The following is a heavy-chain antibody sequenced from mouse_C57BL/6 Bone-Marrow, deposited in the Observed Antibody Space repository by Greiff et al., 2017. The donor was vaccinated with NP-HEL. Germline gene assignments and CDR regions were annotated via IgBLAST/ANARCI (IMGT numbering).Heavy chain of an antibody. J-gene: IGHJ4*01. D-gene: IGHD1-1*01. CDR3: VRHAGYYGSSYVDYAMDY. Sequence: EVMLVESGGGLVQPKGSLKLSCAASGFSFNTYAMNWVRQAPGKGLEWVARIRSKSNNYATYYADSVKDRFTISRDDSESMLYLQMNNLKTEDTAMYYCVRHAGYYGSSYVDYAMDYWGQGTSVTVSS. V-gene: IGHV10-1*01. CDR1: GFSFNTYA. CDR2: IRSKSNNYAT.